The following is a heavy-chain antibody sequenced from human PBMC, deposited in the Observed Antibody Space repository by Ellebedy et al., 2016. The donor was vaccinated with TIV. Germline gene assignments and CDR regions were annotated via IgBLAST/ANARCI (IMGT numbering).Heavy chain of an antibody. V-gene: IGHV4-34*01. CDR3: ARLIQRSGWSRGSYGMDV. CDR1: GGSFRGYY. J-gene: IGHJ6*02. Sequence: PSETLSLTCVVYGGSFRGYYWSWIRQPPGKGLEWIGEINHSGSTNYNPSLKSRVALPVDTFKNQFSLKLSSVTAADTAVYYCARLIQRSGWSRGSYGMDVWGQGTTVTVSS. D-gene: IGHD6-19*01. CDR2: INHSGST.